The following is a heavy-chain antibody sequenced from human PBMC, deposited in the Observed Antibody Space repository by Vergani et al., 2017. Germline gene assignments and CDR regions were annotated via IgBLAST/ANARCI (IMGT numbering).Heavy chain of an antibody. CDR1: GFTFSSYS. Sequence: EVQLVESGGGLVKPGGSLRLSCAASGFTFSSYSMNWVRQAPGKGLEWVSSISSSSSYIYYADSVKGRFTISRDNAKNSLYLQMNSLRAEDTAVYYCARDSERKGYCSDYWGQGTLVTVSS. D-gene: IGHD2-15*01. CDR3: ARDSERKGYCSDY. CDR2: ISSSSSYI. J-gene: IGHJ4*02. V-gene: IGHV3-21*01.